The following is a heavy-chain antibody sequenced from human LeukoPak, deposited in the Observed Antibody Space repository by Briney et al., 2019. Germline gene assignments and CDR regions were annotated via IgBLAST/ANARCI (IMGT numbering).Heavy chain of an antibody. J-gene: IGHJ4*02. CDR3: AKKVSGGWYSFDF. V-gene: IGHV3-23*01. D-gene: IGHD6-19*01. CDR1: GFTFTNYA. Sequence: GGSLRLSCAASGFTFTNYAMSWVRQAPGKGLDFVSSISNSGETTNYADSVKGRFTISRDNSKNTLYLQMNSLRAEDTAVYYCAKKVSGGWYSFDFWGQGTLVTVSS. CDR2: ISNSGETT.